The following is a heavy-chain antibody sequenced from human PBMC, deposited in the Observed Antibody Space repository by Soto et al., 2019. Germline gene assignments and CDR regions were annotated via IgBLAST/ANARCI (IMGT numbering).Heavy chain of an antibody. Sequence: VQLLESGGGLVQPGGSLRLSCAASGFTFSSYGMSWVRQAPGKGLEWVSAISHSGGNTYYADSVKGRFAISRDNSNNTLYLQMNSLRAEDTAVYYCATFIFCSSTSCYGREGGYWGQGTLVTVSS. CDR1: GFTFSSYG. CDR3: ATFIFCSSTSCYGREGGY. D-gene: IGHD2-2*01. J-gene: IGHJ4*02. CDR2: ISHSGGNT. V-gene: IGHV3-23*01.